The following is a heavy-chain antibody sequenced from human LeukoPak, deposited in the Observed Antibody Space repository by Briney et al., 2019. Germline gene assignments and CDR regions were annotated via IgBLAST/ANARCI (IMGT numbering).Heavy chain of an antibody. CDR3: ARGSGSGWSWGTNYFDY. CDR1: GFTFSTYS. Sequence: AGGSLRLSCAASGFTFSTYSINWVRQAPGKGLDWVSSISSGSTYIYYADSVKGRFTISRDNAKNSLSLQMNSLRADDTAVYYCARGSGSGWSWGTNYFDYWGQGSLVTVSS. D-gene: IGHD6-19*01. V-gene: IGHV3-21*01. CDR2: ISSGSTYI. J-gene: IGHJ4*02.